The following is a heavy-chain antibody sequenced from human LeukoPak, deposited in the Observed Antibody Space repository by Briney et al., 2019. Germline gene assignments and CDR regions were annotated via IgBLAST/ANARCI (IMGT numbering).Heavy chain of an antibody. D-gene: IGHD5/OR15-5a*01. V-gene: IGHV4-4*07. J-gene: IGHJ4*02. Sequence: NPSETLSLTCTVSGGPISGYYWSWIRQPAGKGLEWIGHIYSSGTTNYNPSLRSRVTMSLDTSKSQFSLNLRSVTAADTAVYFCARLSPSPDYWGQGTLVTVSS. CDR3: ARLSPSPDY. CDR2: IYSSGTT. CDR1: GGPISGYY.